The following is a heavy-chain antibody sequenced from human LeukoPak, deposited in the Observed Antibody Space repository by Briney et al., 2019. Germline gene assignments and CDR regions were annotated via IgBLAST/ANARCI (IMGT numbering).Heavy chain of an antibody. V-gene: IGHV1-69*13. D-gene: IGHD4-17*01. Sequence: ASVKVSCKASGGTFSSYAISWVRQAPGQGLEWMGGIIPIFGTANYAQKFQGRVTITADESTSTAYMELSSLRSEDTAVYYCANSAIYGDYVRFDYWGQGTLVTVSS. J-gene: IGHJ4*02. CDR1: GGTFSSYA. CDR3: ANSAIYGDYVRFDY. CDR2: IIPIFGTA.